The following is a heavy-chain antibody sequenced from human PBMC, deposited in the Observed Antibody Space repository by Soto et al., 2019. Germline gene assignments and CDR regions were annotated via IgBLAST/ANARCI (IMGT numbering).Heavy chain of an antibody. J-gene: IGHJ4*02. D-gene: IGHD2-21*02. V-gene: IGHV2-5*01. CDR1: GFSLSTSGVG. CDR3: AHSPHIVVVTGHDYFDY. CDR2: IYWNDDK. Sequence: ASGPTLVNPTQTLTLTCTFSGFSLSTSGVGVGWIRQPPGKALEWLALIYWNDDKRYSPSLKSRLTITKDTSKNQVVLTMTNMDPVDTATYYCAHSPHIVVVTGHDYFDYWGQGTLVTVSS.